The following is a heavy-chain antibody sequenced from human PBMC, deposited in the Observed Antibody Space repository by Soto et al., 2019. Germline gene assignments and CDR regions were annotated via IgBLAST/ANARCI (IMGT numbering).Heavy chain of an antibody. V-gene: IGHV1-3*01. Sequence: GASVKVSCKASGYTFTSYVMHWVRQAPGQRLEWMGWINAGNGNTKYSQKFQGRVTITRDTSASTAYMELSSLRSEDTAVYYCARDPSGYSSSWYIGYNWFDPWGQGTLVTVSS. CDR3: ARDPSGYSSSWYIGYNWFDP. J-gene: IGHJ5*02. D-gene: IGHD6-13*01. CDR2: INAGNGNT. CDR1: GYTFTSYV.